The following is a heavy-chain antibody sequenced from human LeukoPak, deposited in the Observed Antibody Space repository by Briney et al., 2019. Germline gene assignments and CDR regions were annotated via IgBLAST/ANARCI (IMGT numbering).Heavy chain of an antibody. D-gene: IGHD3-22*01. CDR3: ASGYSPFLVDY. CDR1: GGTFSSYA. J-gene: IGHJ4*02. Sequence: SVKVSCKASGGTFSSYAISWERQAPGQGLEWMGGIIPIFGTANYAQKFQGRVTITADESTSTAYMELSSLRSEDTAVYYCASGYSPFLVDYWGQGTLVTVFS. V-gene: IGHV1-69*13. CDR2: IIPIFGTA.